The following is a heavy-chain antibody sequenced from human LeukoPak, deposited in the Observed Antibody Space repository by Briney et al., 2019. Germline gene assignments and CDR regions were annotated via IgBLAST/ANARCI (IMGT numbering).Heavy chain of an antibody. CDR3: ARGHMVRGVITTFDY. Sequence: ASVKVSCKASGYTFTGYYMHWVRQAPGQGLEWMGRINPNSGGTNYAQKFQGRVTMTRDTSISTAYMELSRLRSDDTAVYYCARGHMVRGVITTFDYWGQGTLVTVSS. CDR2: INPNSGGT. V-gene: IGHV1-2*06. CDR1: GYTFTGYY. J-gene: IGHJ4*02. D-gene: IGHD3-10*01.